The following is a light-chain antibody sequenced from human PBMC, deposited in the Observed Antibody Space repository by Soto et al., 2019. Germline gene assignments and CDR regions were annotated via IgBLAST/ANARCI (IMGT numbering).Light chain of an antibody. J-gene: IGKJ5*01. CDR3: QQFNSYPIT. V-gene: IGKV1-12*01. CDR1: QGISSW. Sequence: DVQRRQNPASLSAYVEDRVPVTCRASQGISSWLAWYQKKPGKAPNLLIYAASSLQSGVPSRFSGSESGTDFTLTIRSLQPEDCATYYCQQFNSYPITFGHGTRLEIK. CDR2: AAS.